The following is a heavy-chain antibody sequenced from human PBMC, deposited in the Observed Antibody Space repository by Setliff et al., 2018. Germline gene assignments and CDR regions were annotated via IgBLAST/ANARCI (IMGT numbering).Heavy chain of an antibody. V-gene: IGHV3-21*01. CDR2: ISSSSSYI. D-gene: IGHD2-15*01. CDR1: GFTFSSYS. Sequence: GGSLRLSCAASGFTFSSYSMNWVRQAPGKGLEWVSSISSSSSYIYYADSVKGRFTISRDNAKNSLYLQMNSLRAEDTAVYYCAKDSRYCSGGSCSEPDAFDIWGQGTMVTVSS. CDR3: AKDSRYCSGGSCSEPDAFDI. J-gene: IGHJ3*02.